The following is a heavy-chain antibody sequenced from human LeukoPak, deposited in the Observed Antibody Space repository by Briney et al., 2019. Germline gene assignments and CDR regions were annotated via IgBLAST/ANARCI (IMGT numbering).Heavy chain of an antibody. D-gene: IGHD3-3*01. J-gene: IGHJ5*02. CDR1: EYTFTGYY. CDR2: INPNSGGT. V-gene: IGHV1-2*02. Sequence: GASVKVSCKASEYTFTGYYMHWVRQAPGQGLEWMGWINPNSGGTNYAQKFQGRVTMTRDTSIGTAYMELSSVTAADTAVYYCARGPLILEGDWFDPWGQGTLVTVSS. CDR3: ARGPLILEGDWFDP.